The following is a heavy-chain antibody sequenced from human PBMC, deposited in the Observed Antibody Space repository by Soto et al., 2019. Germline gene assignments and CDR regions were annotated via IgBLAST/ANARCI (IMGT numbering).Heavy chain of an antibody. Sequence: ASVKVSCKASGYTFTSLGISWVRQAPGQGLEWMGWSSTDNADRKYAQKFQGRVSMTTDTSTSTAYMELRSLRSDDTAVYYRARGMVYAIGAFDIWGRGTMVTVSS. CDR2: SSTDNADR. V-gene: IGHV1-18*01. J-gene: IGHJ3*02. CDR1: GYTFTSLG. CDR3: ARGMVYAIGAFDI. D-gene: IGHD2-8*01.